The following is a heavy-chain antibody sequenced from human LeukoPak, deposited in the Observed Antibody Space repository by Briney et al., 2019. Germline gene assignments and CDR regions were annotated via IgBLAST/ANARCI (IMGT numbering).Heavy chain of an antibody. V-gene: IGHV4-34*01. CDR1: GRSFSGYY. CDR3: ARAISQSGYFDY. Sequence: SETLSLTCAVYGRSFSGYYWSWIRQSPGKGLEWIGEINHSGSTNYNPSLKSRVTISVDTSKNQFSLKLSSVTAADTAVYYCARAISQSGYFDYWGQGTLVTVSS. J-gene: IGHJ4*02. CDR2: INHSGST. D-gene: IGHD3-10*01.